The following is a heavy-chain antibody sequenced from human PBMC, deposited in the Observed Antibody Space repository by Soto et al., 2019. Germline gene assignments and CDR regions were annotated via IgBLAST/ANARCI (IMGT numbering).Heavy chain of an antibody. V-gene: IGHV3-33*01. CDR1: GFTFSSYG. D-gene: IGHD3-9*01. CDR3: ARDGVLRYFDWSSNWFDP. CDR2: IWYDGSNK. Sequence: QPGGSLRLSCAASGFTFSSYGMHWVRQAPGKGLEWVAVIWYDGSNKYYADSVKGRFTISRDNSKNTLYLQMNSLRAEDTAVYYCARDGVLRYFDWSSNWFDPWGQGTLVTVSS. J-gene: IGHJ5*02.